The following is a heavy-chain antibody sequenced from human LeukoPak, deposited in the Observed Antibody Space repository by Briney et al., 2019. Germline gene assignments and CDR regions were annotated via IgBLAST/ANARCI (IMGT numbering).Heavy chain of an antibody. CDR3: VRRCGGDCYSKMGLDL. CDR2: IHYSGKT. J-gene: IGHJ5*02. D-gene: IGHD2-21*02. CDR1: GGSFSGYY. V-gene: IGHV4-34*01. Sequence: PSETLSLTCAVYGGSFSGYYWAWIRQPPGEGLEWIGSIHYSGKTYYYPSFKSRVTMSVDTSKNQFSLKLTSVTAADTAVYYCVRRCGGDCYSKMGLDLWGQGTAVTVSS.